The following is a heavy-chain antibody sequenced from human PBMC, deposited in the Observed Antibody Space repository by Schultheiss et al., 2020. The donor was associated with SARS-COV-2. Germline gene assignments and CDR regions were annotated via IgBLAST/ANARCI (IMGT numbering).Heavy chain of an antibody. CDR2: IYYSGST. J-gene: IGHJ6*02. Sequence: LSCTVSGGSISSGGYYWSWIRQHPGKGLEWIGYIYYSGSTYYNPSLKSRVTISVDTSKNQFSLKLSSVTAADTAVYYCARDVSGRRYYYGMDVWGQGTTVTVSS. D-gene: IGHD3-3*01. CDR3: ARDVSGRRYYYGMDV. V-gene: IGHV4-31*03. CDR1: GGSISSGGYY.